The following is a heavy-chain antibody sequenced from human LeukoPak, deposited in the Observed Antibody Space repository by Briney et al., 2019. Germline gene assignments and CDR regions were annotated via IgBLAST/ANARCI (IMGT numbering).Heavy chain of an antibody. CDR2: INHSGST. CDR1: GGSFSGYY. J-gene: IGHJ5*02. Sequence: SETLSLTCAVYGGSFSGYYWSWIRQPPGKGLEWIGEINHSGSTNYNPSLKSRVTISVDTSKNQFFLKLSSVTAADTAVYYCARGATGYCSSTSCYVGWFDPWGQGTLVTVSS. D-gene: IGHD2-2*03. V-gene: IGHV4-34*01. CDR3: ARGATGYCSSTSCYVGWFDP.